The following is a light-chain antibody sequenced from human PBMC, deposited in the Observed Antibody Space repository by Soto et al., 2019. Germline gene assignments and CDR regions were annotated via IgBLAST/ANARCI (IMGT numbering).Light chain of an antibody. V-gene: IGKV3-20*01. CDR3: HHYGRSAIFT. Sequence: EIVMTQSQGTLSLSPGERATLSCRASQSVSSNFLAWYQPRPGKAPRLLMDGASSRAAGIPDRFSGSGSGTDFTLTIIRLEPEDFAVYYCHHYGRSAIFTLGPGTTVDIK. CDR2: GAS. CDR1: QSVSSNF. J-gene: IGKJ3*01.